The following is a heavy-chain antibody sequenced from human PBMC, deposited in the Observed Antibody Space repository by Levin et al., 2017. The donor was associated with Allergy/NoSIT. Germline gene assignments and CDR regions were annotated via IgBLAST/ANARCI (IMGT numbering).Heavy chain of an antibody. J-gene: IGHJ5*02. CDR3: ARGKLSDSGYYGGNWFDP. CDR1: GFTFSNYW. Sequence: PGGSLRLSCAASGFTFSNYWMHWVRQAPGKGPVWVSRINSDGTGTSHADSVKGRFTISRDNAKNTVYLQLKSLRVEDTAVYYCARGKLSDSGYYGGNWFDPWGQGTLVTVSS. CDR2: INSDGTGT. V-gene: IGHV3-74*01. D-gene: IGHD5-12*01.